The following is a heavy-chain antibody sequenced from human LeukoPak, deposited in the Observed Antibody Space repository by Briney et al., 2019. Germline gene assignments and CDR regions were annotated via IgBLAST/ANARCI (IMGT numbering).Heavy chain of an antibody. D-gene: IGHD4-23*01. V-gene: IGHV1-2*02. CDR3: ARVMTTVVTPEDAFDI. CDR1: GYTFTGYY. J-gene: IGHJ3*02. CDR2: INPNSGGT. Sequence: GASVKVSCKASGYTFTGYYMHWVRQAPGQGLEWMGWINPNSGGTNYAQKFQGRVTMTRDTSISTAYMELSRLRSDDTAVYYCARVMTTVVTPEDAFDIWGQGTMVTVSS.